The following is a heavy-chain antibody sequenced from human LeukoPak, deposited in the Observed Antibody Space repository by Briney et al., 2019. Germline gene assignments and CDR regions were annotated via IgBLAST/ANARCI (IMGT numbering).Heavy chain of an antibody. CDR2: ISSSSSYI. CDR1: GFTFSSYS. Sequence: GGSLRLSCAASGFTFSSYSMNWVRQAPGKGLEWVSSISSSSSYIYFADSVKGRFTISRDNAKNSLYLQMNSLRAEDTAVYFCASGSGGRQNYWGQGTLVTVSS. CDR3: ASGSGGRQNY. V-gene: IGHV3-21*01. J-gene: IGHJ4*02. D-gene: IGHD2-15*01.